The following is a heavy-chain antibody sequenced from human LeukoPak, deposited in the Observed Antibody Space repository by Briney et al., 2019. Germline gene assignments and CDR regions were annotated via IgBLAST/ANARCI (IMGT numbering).Heavy chain of an antibody. Sequence: GASVKVSCKASGCIFTSYFIHWVRQAPGQGLEWMGRINPGGGDANYAQRFQGRVTMTRDTSTSTVYMEVRSLRSEDTAVYYCARDRGDFWSGYTLLYWFDPWGQGALVTVSS. D-gene: IGHD3-3*01. CDR1: GCIFTSYF. CDR3: ARDRGDFWSGYTLLYWFDP. V-gene: IGHV1-46*01. J-gene: IGHJ5*02. CDR2: INPGGGDA.